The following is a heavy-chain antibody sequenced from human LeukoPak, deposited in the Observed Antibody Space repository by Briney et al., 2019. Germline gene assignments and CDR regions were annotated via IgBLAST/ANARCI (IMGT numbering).Heavy chain of an antibody. CDR3: ARLPHCSTTSCYVGGYYMDV. CDR1: GYSISSGYY. D-gene: IGHD2-2*01. J-gene: IGHJ4*02. V-gene: IGHV4-38-2*02. CDR2: MFHSGSP. Sequence: SETLSLTCTVSGYSISSGYYWGWIRQPPGKGLEWIGTMFHSGSPHYNPSLKSRVIISMDTSKNQFSLELSSVTAADTAVYYCARLPHCSTTSCYVGGYYMDVWGQGTLVTVSS.